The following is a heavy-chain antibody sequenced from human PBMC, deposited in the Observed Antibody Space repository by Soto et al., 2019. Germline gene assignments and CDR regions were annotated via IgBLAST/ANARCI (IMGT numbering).Heavy chain of an antibody. D-gene: IGHD3-3*01. CDR2: ISYDGNNR. V-gene: IGHV3-30*03. Sequence: GGSLRLSCAASGFTFSNYGMHWVRQAPGKGLEWVAVISYDGNNRYYGDSVKGRFTISRDNSKNTVYLQMNSLRVEDTAVYYCASTWSGYYYFDSWGQGTLVTVSA. J-gene: IGHJ4*02. CDR3: ASTWSGYYYFDS. CDR1: GFTFSNYG.